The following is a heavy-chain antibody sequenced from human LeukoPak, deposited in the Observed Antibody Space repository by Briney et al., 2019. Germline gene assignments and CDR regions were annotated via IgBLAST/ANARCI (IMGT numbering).Heavy chain of an antibody. D-gene: IGHD5-12*01. V-gene: IGHV4-59*01. CDR3: ARQSGYDYSYYYYGMDV. CDR2: IYYSGST. J-gene: IGHJ6*02. CDR1: GDSISSYY. Sequence: PSETLSLTCTVSGDSISSYYWSWIRQPPGKGLEWIGYIYYSGSTNYNPSLKSRVTISVDTSKNQFSLKLSSVTAADTAVYYCARQSGYDYSYYYYGMDVWGQGTTVTVSS.